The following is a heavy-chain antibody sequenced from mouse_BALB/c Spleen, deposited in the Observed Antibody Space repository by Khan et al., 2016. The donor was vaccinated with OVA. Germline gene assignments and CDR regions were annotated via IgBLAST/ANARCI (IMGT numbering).Heavy chain of an antibody. J-gene: IGHJ3*01. CDR2: ISNHGTTP. Sequence: EVELVESGGGFMQPGGSLKLSCATSGFTFTDYYMYWVRQTPERRLEWVAYISNHGTTPYYPDTVRGRFTISRDNAKNTLYLQMSRLTSEDTAMYYCAREGDGGGLAYWGQGTLVTVSA. D-gene: IGHD1-1*02. CDR1: GFTFTDYY. CDR3: AREGDGGGLAY. V-gene: IGHV5-12*02.